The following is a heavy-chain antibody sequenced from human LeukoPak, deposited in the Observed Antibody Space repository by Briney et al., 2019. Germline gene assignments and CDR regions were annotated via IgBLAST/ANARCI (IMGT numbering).Heavy chain of an antibody. V-gene: IGHV4-61*02. CDR3: ARGYCRGGSCYNSRGYHDY. CDR2: ISTSGST. J-gene: IGHJ4*02. D-gene: IGHD2-15*01. CDR1: GASMSSGVYY. Sequence: SETLSLTCTISGASMSSGVYYWNWIRQPAGKELEWIGRISTSGSTNYNPSLKSRVTIPVDTSKNQFSLNLNSVTAADAAVYYCARGYCRGGSCYNSRGYHDYWGQGTLVTVSS.